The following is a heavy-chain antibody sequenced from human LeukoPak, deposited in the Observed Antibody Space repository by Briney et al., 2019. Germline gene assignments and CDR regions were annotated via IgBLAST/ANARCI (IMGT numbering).Heavy chain of an antibody. Sequence: GGSLRLSCAASGFTFSAYGMYWVRQAPGKGLEWVAVIWYDGSNKYYGDSVKGRFTISRDNSKNTLYLQMNSLRAEDTAVYYCAKDFGVSRPLDYWGQGTLVTVSS. CDR3: AKDFGVSRPLDY. V-gene: IGHV3-33*03. J-gene: IGHJ4*02. CDR1: GFTFSAYG. CDR2: IWYDGSNK. D-gene: IGHD2-2*01.